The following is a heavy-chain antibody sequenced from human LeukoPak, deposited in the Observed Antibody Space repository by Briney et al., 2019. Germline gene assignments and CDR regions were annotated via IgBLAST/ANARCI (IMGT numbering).Heavy chain of an antibody. Sequence: PGGSLRLSCTASGVTLSHYAMHWVRQAPGRGLEWVAVISFDGTNKYYADSVEGRFSVSRDNSKNTLYLQMNSPRPDDTAMYYCATDYGDYEPIDYWGQGTLVTVSS. D-gene: IGHD4-17*01. CDR1: GVTLSHYA. CDR2: ISFDGTNK. CDR3: ATDYGDYEPIDY. J-gene: IGHJ4*02. V-gene: IGHV3-30*04.